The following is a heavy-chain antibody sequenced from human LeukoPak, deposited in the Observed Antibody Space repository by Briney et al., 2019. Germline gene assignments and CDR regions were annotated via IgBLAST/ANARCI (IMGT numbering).Heavy chain of an antibody. V-gene: IGHV4-38-2*02. CDR1: GYSISSGYY. CDR2: VYHSGST. Sequence: PLETLSLTCAVSGYSISSGYYWGWIRQPPGKGLEWIGSVYHSGSTYYNPSLKSRVTISVDTSKNHFSLNLSSVTAADTAVYYCARDNVVVVTATPTGGLDPWGQGTLVTVSS. J-gene: IGHJ5*02. CDR3: ARDNVVVVTATPTGGLDP. D-gene: IGHD2-15*01.